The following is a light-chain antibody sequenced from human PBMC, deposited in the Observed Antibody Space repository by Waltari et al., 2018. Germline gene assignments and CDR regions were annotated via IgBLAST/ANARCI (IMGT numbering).Light chain of an antibody. CDR2: KIS. CDR1: QRLVFSGGETY. CDR3: MQGTHWPPT. V-gene: IGKV2-30*01. J-gene: IGKJ1*01. Sequence: DVVMTQSPLSLPVTLVQPASISCRASQRLVFSGGETYLNWFHQRPGKSPRRLIYKISNRDSGVPDRFSGSGSATDFTLIISRVEAEDVGVYYCMQGTHWPPTFGQGTKVEIK.